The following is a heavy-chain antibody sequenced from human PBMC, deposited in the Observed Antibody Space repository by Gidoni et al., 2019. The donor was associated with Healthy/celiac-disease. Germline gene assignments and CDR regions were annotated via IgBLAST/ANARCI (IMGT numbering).Heavy chain of an antibody. V-gene: IGHV3-21*01. J-gene: IGHJ4*02. D-gene: IGHD6-6*01. CDR3: ARDRGAARPFDY. Sequence: EVQLVESGGGLVKPGGSLRLSCPASGFTFSSYSINWVRQAPGKGLEWVSSISSSSSYIYYADSVKGRFTISRDNAKNSLYLQMNSLRAEDTAVYYCARDRGAARPFDYWGQGTLVTVSS. CDR1: GFTFSSYS. CDR2: ISSSSSYI.